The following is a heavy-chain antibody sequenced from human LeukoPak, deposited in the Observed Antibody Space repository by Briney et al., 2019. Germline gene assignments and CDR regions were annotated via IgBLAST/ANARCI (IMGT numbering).Heavy chain of an antibody. J-gene: IGHJ4*02. CDR3: ARDKAGTTPVLDY. V-gene: IGHV3-33*01. CDR2: IWYDGSNK. CDR1: GFTFSSYG. D-gene: IGHD1-7*01. Sequence: LPGGSLRLSCAASGFTFSSYGMHWVRQTPGKGLEWVAVIWYDGSNKFYADSVKGRFTISRDNSKNTLYLQMNSLRAEDTAVYYCARDKAGTTPVLDYWGQGTLVTVSS.